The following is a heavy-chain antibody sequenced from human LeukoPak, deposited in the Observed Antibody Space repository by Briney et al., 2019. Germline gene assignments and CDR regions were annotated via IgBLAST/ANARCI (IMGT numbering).Heavy chain of an antibody. Sequence: PSETLSLTCSVSGGSISSSSSYWGWIRQPPGKGLEWIGSIYYSGSSFDNPALKSRVTISVDTSKNQFSLKLSSVTAADTAVYYCASAVIITTSWFDPWGQGTLVTVSS. CDR3: ASAVIITTSWFDP. CDR2: IYYSGSS. CDR1: GGSISSSSSY. D-gene: IGHD2/OR15-2a*01. V-gene: IGHV4-39*01. J-gene: IGHJ5*02.